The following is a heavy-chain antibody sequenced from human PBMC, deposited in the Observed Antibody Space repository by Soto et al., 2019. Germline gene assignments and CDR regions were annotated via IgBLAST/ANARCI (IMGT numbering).Heavy chain of an antibody. V-gene: IGHV1-69*13. CDR3: ASTSSPNYYDSSGYPY. CDR1: GGTFSSYA. D-gene: IGHD3-22*01. Sequence: SVKVSCKSSGGTFSSYAISWVRQAPGQGLEWMGGIIPIFGTANYAQKFQGRVTITADESTSTAYMELSSLRSEDTAVYYCASTSSPNYYDSSGYPYWGQGTLVTVSS. J-gene: IGHJ4*02. CDR2: IIPIFGTA.